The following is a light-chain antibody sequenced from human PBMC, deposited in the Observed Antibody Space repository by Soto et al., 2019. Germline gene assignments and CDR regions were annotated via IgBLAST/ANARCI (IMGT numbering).Light chain of an antibody. Sequence: DIQMTQSPSSLSASAGDRVTIFCRASQSVSTQLAWYQQKPGNAPKVLIYDASSWAGGVTSRFSGSGSGTDFTLTISSLEPEDFAVYYCQQRSNWPRTFGQGTKV. CDR3: QQRSNWPRT. J-gene: IGKJ1*01. CDR1: QSVSTQ. V-gene: IGKV1-5*02. CDR2: DAS.